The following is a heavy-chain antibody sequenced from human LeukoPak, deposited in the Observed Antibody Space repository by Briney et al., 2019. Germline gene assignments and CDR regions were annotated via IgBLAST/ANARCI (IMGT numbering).Heavy chain of an antibody. CDR1: GYSISSGYY. CDR3: ARATVAGTEGFDP. Sequence: SETLSLTCTVSGYSISSGYYWGWTRQPPGKGLEWIGSIYHSGSTYYNPSLKSRVTISVDTSKNQFSLKLSSVTAADTAVYYCARATVAGTEGFDPWGQGTLVTVSS. CDR2: IYHSGST. D-gene: IGHD6-19*01. J-gene: IGHJ5*02. V-gene: IGHV4-38-2*02.